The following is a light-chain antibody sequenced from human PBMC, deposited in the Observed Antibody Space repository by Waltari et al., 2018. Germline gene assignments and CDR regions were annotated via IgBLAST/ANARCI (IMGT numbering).Light chain of an antibody. V-gene: IGKV1-12*01. J-gene: IGKJ1*01. Sequence: DIQMTQSPSSVSASVGDRVTITCRASQGISTWLGWYQQKPGKAPKPLIYAASSLQSGVPSRFSGSGSGTDFTLTISSLQPEDFATYYCQQSYSTPWTFGQGTKVEIK. CDR1: QGISTW. CDR2: AAS. CDR3: QQSYSTPWT.